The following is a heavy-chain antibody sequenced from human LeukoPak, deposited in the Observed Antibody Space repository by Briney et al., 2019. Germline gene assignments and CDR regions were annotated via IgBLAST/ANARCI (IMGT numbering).Heavy chain of an antibody. CDR2: INPSGGST. D-gene: IGHD6-6*01. V-gene: IGHV1-46*01. CDR1: GYTFTSYY. Sequence: ASVKLSCKASGYTFTSYYMHWVRQAPGQGLEWMGIINPSGGSTSYAQKFQGRVTMTRDMSTSTVYMELSSLRSEDTAVYYCAREGQQLVAAIFGYYYYMDVWGKGTTVTVSS. CDR3: AREGQQLVAAIFGYYYYMDV. J-gene: IGHJ6*03.